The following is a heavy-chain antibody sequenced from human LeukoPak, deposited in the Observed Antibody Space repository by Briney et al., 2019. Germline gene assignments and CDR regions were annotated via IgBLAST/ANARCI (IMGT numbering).Heavy chain of an antibody. CDR1: GFTFRSYS. J-gene: IGHJ4*02. D-gene: IGHD2-8*01. Sequence: GGSLRLSCAASGFTFRSYSMNWVRQAPGKGLEWVSSISSSSSYIYYADSVKGRFTISRDNAKNSLYLQMNSLRAQDTAVYYCAREGAPVLMVYACHFDYWGQGTLVTVSS. CDR3: AREGAPVLMVYACHFDY. CDR2: ISSSSSYI. V-gene: IGHV3-21*01.